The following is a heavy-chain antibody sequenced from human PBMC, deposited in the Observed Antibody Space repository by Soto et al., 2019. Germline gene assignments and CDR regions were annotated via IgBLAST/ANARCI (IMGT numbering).Heavy chain of an antibody. CDR2: ISGTGRVT. J-gene: IGHJ1*01. D-gene: IGHD3-9*01. CDR3: AIDVHYDIATGIEYFHR. Sequence: EVQLLESGGGLVQPGGSLKLSCAASEFTFSSYAMSWVRQAPGKGLEWVSGISGTGRVTKYAESVKGRFTISRDNPKSTLFLQMNSLRPEDTAVYYCAIDVHYDIATGIEYFHRWGQGTLVTVSS. CDR1: EFTFSSYA. V-gene: IGHV3-23*01.